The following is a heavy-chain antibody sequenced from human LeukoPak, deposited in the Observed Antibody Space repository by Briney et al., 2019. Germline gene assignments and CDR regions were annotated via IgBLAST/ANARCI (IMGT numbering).Heavy chain of an antibody. CDR1: GYTFTGYY. Sequence: GASVKVSCKASGYTFTGYYMHWVRQAPGQGLEWMGWINPNSGGTNYAQKFQGRVTMTRDTSISTAYMELSRLRSDDTAVYYCAREVTMVRGVIITPYLDYWGQGTLVTVSS. D-gene: IGHD3-10*01. V-gene: IGHV1-2*02. J-gene: IGHJ4*02. CDR2: INPNSGGT. CDR3: AREVTMVRGVIITPYLDY.